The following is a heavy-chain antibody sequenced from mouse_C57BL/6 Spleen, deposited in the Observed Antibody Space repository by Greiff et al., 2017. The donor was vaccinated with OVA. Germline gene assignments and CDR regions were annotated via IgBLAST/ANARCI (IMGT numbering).Heavy chain of an antibody. V-gene: IGHV1-15*01. CDR2: IDPETGGT. CDR1: GYTFTDYE. Sequence: VQLQQSGAELVRPGASVTLSCKASGYTFTDYEMHWVKQTPVHGLEWIGAIDPETGGTAYNQKFKGKAILTADKSSSTAYMELRSLTSEDSAVYYCTRKWLLRDFDYWGQGTTLTVSS. J-gene: IGHJ2*01. D-gene: IGHD2-3*01. CDR3: TRKWLLRDFDY.